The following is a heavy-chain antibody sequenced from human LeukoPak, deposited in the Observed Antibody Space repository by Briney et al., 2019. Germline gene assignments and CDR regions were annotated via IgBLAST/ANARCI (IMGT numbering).Heavy chain of an antibody. CDR3: ASAYGDYGPLYFDY. Sequence: SETLSLTCAVSGGSISSDDCSWNWIRQPPGKGLEWIGYIYHSGSTYYNPSLKSRVTLSLDKPKNQFSLKLSSVTAADTAVYYCASAYGDYGPLYFDYWGQGTLVTVSS. CDR1: GGSISSDDCS. CDR2: IYHSGST. V-gene: IGHV4-30-2*01. D-gene: IGHD4-17*01. J-gene: IGHJ4*02.